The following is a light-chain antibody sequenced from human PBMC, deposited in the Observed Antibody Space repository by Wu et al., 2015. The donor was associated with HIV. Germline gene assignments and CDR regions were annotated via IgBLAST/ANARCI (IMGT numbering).Light chain of an antibody. CDR2: DVS. J-gene: IGKJ4*01. CDR1: QSVSSY. CDR3: QQRSNWPGLT. V-gene: IGKV3-11*01. Sequence: EIVLTQSPATLSLSPGERATLSCRASQSVSSYVAWYQQRPGQAPRLLIYDVSNRATGIPARFSGSGSGTDFTLTISSLEPEDFAVYYCQQRSNWPGLTFGGGTKVEIK.